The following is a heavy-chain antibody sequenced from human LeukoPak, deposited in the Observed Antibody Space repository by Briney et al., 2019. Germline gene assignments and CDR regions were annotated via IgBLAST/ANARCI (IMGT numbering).Heavy chain of an antibody. CDR1: GGYIRSYY. Sequence: KASETLSLTCTVSGGYIRSYYWSWIRQPPGKGLEWIGYIYYSGSTNYNPSLKSRVTISVDTSKNQFSLKLSSVTAADTAVYYCARPGYYYGSGNWFDPWGQGTLVTVSS. D-gene: IGHD3-10*01. CDR3: ARPGYYYGSGNWFDP. V-gene: IGHV4-59*12. CDR2: IYYSGST. J-gene: IGHJ5*02.